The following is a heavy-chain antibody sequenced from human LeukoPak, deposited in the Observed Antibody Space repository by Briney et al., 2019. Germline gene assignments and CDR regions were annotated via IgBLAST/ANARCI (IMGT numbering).Heavy chain of an antibody. CDR2: FDPEDGET. CDR3: ATGVAHSSGPWDY. J-gene: IGHJ4*02. D-gene: IGHD6-19*01. Sequence: ASVKVSCKVSGYTLTELSMHWVRQAPGKGLEWMGGFDPEDGETIYAQKVQGRVTMTEDTSTDTAYMELSSLRSEDTAVYYCATGVAHSSGPWDYWGQGTLVTVSS. CDR1: GYTLTELS. V-gene: IGHV1-24*01.